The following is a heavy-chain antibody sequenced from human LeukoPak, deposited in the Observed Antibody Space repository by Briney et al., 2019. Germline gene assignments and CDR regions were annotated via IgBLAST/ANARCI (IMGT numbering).Heavy chain of an antibody. CDR3: ARGYSSSWYEY. V-gene: IGHV1-2*02. J-gene: IGHJ4*02. D-gene: IGHD6-13*01. CDR1: GYTFTGYY. Sequence: ASVKVSCKASGYTFTGYYMHWVRQAPGQGLEWMGWINPNSGGTSYAQKFQGRVTMTRDTSISTAYMELSRLRSDDTAVYYCARGYSSSWYEYWGQGTLVTVSS. CDR2: INPNSGGT.